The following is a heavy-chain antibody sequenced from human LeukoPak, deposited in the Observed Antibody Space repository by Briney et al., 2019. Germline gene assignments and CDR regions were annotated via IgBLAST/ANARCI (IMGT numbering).Heavy chain of an antibody. D-gene: IGHD2-15*01. Sequence: SQTLSLTCTVSGGSISSGDYYWSRIRQPPGKGLEWIGYIYYSGSTYYNPSLKSRVTISVDTSKNQFSLKLSSVTAADTAVYYCARVWGSDCSGGSCPTACDIWGQGTMVTASS. J-gene: IGHJ3*02. V-gene: IGHV4-30-4*01. CDR2: IYYSGST. CDR1: GGSISSGDYY. CDR3: ARVWGSDCSGGSCPTACDI.